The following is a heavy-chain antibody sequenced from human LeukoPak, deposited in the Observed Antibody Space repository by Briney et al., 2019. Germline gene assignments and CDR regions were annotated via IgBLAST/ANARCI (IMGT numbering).Heavy chain of an antibody. J-gene: IGHJ4*02. CDR1: GGSISSSSYY. D-gene: IGHD3-10*01. Sequence: SETLSLTCNVSGGSISSSSYYWGWIRQPPGKGLEWIGSIYYSGSTYYNPSLKSRVTISVDTSKNQFSLKLSSVTAADTAVYYCARDQGMAGSVDYWGQGTLVTVSS. V-gene: IGHV4-39*07. CDR2: IYYSGST. CDR3: ARDQGMAGSVDY.